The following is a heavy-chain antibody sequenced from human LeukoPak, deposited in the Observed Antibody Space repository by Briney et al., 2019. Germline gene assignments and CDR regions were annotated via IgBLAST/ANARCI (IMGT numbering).Heavy chain of an antibody. D-gene: IGHD2/OR15-2a*01. Sequence: GGSLRLSCAASGFTFSSYAMSWVRQAPGKGLEWVALIWYDGSNKYYTDSVKGRLTISRDNSKDTLFLQMNSLRAEDTAVYYCAREGPRGNSQFDYWGQGTLVTVST. CDR3: AREGPRGNSQFDY. CDR2: IWYDGSNK. J-gene: IGHJ4*02. V-gene: IGHV3-33*08. CDR1: GFTFSSYA.